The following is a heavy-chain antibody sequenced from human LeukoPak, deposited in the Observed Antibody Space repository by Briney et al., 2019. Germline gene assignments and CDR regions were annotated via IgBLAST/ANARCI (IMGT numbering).Heavy chain of an antibody. J-gene: IGHJ4*02. V-gene: IGHV3-53*01. CDR2: IYSGGST. Sequence: GGSLRLSCAASGFTVSSNYMSWVRQAPGKGLEWVSVIYSGGSTYYVDSVKGRFTISRDNSKNTLYLQMNSLRAEDTAVYYCARTPYSSGWYPYFDYWGQGTLVAVSS. CDR1: GFTVSSNY. D-gene: IGHD6-19*01. CDR3: ARTPYSSGWYPYFDY.